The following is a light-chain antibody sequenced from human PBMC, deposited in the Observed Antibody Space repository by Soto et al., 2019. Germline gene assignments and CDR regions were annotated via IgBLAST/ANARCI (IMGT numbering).Light chain of an antibody. CDR2: DAS. CDR1: QSVGSF. J-gene: IGKJ1*01. CDR3: QQRSSWPCT. Sequence: IVLTQSPATLSLSPGERATLSCRASQSVGSFLAWYQQKRGQAPRLLIYDASNRATGIPARFSGSGSGTDFTLTISSLEPEDFTVYYCQQRSSWPCTFGQGTKVEIK. V-gene: IGKV3-11*01.